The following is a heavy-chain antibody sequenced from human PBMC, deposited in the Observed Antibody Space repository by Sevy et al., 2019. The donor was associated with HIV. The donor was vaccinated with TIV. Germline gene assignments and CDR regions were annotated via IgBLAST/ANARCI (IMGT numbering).Heavy chain of an antibody. J-gene: IGHJ3*02. CDR1: GYSVSDLS. CDR3: ATLPDYNDSSRDAFDI. CDR2: YDPEDGET. Sequence: ASVKVSCKVSGYSVSDLSIHWVRQAPGKGLEWMGGYDPEDGETIYAQKFQGRVTMTEDTSTDTAYMELSSMRSEDTAVYYCATLPDYNDSSRDAFDIWGQGTMVTVSS. V-gene: IGHV1-24*01. D-gene: IGHD3-22*01.